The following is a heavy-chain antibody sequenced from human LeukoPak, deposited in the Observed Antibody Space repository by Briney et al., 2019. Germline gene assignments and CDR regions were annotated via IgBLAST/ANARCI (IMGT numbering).Heavy chain of an antibody. Sequence: ASVTVSFKASGYTFTSYGISWVGQAPGQGVEWMGWISVYKGNTNSAQKLQGRVTINTDKNTSKDYMELRSLRSDDTALYYCARAPLSWYFDLWGRGTLVTVSS. V-gene: IGHV1-18*01. CDR2: ISVYKGNT. J-gene: IGHJ2*01. CDR1: GYTFTSYG. CDR3: ARAPLSWYFDL.